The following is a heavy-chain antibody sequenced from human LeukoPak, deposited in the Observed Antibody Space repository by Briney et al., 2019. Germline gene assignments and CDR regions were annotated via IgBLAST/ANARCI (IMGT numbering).Heavy chain of an antibody. V-gene: IGHV3-48*01. CDR1: GFTFSSYS. D-gene: IGHD3-22*01. J-gene: IGHJ5*02. CDR3: ASEDIPYYDDSSGYLNWFDP. CDR2: ISSSSSTI. Sequence: GGSLRLSCAASGFTFSSYSMNWVRQAPGKGLEWVSYISSSSSTIYYADSVKGRFTISRDNAKNSLYLQMNSLRAEDTAVYYCASEDIPYYDDSSGYLNWFDPWGQGTLVTVSS.